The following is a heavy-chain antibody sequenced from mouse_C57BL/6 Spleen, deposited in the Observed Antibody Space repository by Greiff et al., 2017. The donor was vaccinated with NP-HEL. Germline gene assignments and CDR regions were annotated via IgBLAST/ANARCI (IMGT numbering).Heavy chain of an antibody. CDR3: ARAGRAYYSNFFDY. CDR2: IEPSDSYT. V-gene: IGHV1-69*01. Sequence: VQLQQPGAELVMPGASVKLSCKASGYTFTSYWMHWVKQRPGQGLEWIGEIEPSDSYTNYNQKFKGKSTLTVDKSSSTAYMQLSSLTSEDSAVYYCARAGRAYYSNFFDYWGQGTTLTVSS. J-gene: IGHJ2*01. D-gene: IGHD2-5*01. CDR1: GYTFTSYW.